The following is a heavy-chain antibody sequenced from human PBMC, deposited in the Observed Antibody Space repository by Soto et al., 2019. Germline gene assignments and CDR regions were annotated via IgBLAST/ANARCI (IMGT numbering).Heavy chain of an antibody. CDR2: IKSKTDGGTT. J-gene: IGHJ4*02. Sequence: LSCAASGFTFSNAFMSWVRQAPGKGLVWVGRIKSKTDGGTTDYAAPVKGRFTISRDDSKNTLYLQMNSLKTEDTAVYYCTTDLNYYDITYDDYWGQGTLVTVSS. D-gene: IGHD3-22*01. CDR3: TTDLNYYDITYDDY. V-gene: IGHV3-15*01. CDR1: GFTFSNAF.